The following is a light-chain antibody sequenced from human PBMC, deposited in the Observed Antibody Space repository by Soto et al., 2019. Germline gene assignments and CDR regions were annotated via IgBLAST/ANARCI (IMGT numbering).Light chain of an antibody. CDR2: SAS. CDR1: QAIRNN. V-gene: IGKV1-27*01. CDR3: QKCDAAPFT. J-gene: IGKJ3*01. Sequence: DFQMTQSPSSLSASVGDRVTITCRASQAIRNNLAWYQQKPGKLPQLLIYSASTLQSGVPPRFSGSGSGTDFTLTISSLQPEDVGTYYCQKCDAAPFTFGPGTKVDIK.